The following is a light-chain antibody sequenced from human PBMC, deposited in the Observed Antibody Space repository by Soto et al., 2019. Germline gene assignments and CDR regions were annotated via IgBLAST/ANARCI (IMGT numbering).Light chain of an antibody. CDR2: KAS. CDR3: QHYNSYSEA. V-gene: IGKV1-5*03. Sequence: DIQMTQSPSTLSASVGDRVTITFRASQSISSWLAWYQQKPGKAPKLLIYKASTLKSGVPSRFSGSGSGTEFTLTISSLQPDDCATYYCQHYNSYSEAFGQGTKVDIK. J-gene: IGKJ1*01. CDR1: QSISSW.